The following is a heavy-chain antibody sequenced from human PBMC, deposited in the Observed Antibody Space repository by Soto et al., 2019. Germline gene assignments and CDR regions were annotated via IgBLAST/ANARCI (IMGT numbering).Heavy chain of an antibody. Sequence: PSETLSLTCTVSGGSITNYYWSWIRQPAGKGLEWIGRMYTKERTNYNLSLKSRVTISVDTSKNQFSLKLSSVTAADTAVYYCARRDCSTTSCYQTNWLDPWGQGTLVTVSS. V-gene: IGHV4-4*07. CDR2: MYTKERT. CDR1: GGSITNYY. CDR3: ARRDCSTTSCYQTNWLDP. D-gene: IGHD2-2*01. J-gene: IGHJ5*02.